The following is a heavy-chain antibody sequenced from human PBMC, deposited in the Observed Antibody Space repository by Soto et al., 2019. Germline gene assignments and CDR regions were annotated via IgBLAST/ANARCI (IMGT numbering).Heavy chain of an antibody. CDR1: GDSVSRNSAA. CDR3: ARGKADYYGMDV. CDR2: TYYRSKWYN. Sequence: SQTLSLTCAISGDSVSRNSAAWHWIRQSPSRGLEWLGRTYYRSKWYNNYAVSVKSRITINPDTSKNQFSLQLNSVTPEDTAMYYCARGKADYYGMDVWGQGTTVTVSS. V-gene: IGHV6-1*01. J-gene: IGHJ6*02.